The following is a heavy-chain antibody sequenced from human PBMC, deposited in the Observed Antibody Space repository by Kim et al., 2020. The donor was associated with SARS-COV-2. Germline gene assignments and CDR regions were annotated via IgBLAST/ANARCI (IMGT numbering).Heavy chain of an antibody. D-gene: IGHD5-12*01. J-gene: IGHJ4*02. Sequence: DSMKGRFTISRDNARNSLSLQMNSLRAEDTAVYYCARAHYSGYDLYYFDYWGQGTLVTVSS. CDR3: ARAHYSGYDLYYFDY. V-gene: IGHV3-7*01.